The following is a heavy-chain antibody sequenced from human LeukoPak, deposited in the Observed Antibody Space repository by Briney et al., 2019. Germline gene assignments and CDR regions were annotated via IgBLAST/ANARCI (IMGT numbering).Heavy chain of an antibody. D-gene: IGHD6-13*01. CDR2: IVVGSGNT. CDR1: GFTFTSSA. V-gene: IGHV1-58*02. J-gene: IGHJ4*02. Sequence: GASVKVSCKASGFTFTSSAMQWVRQARGQRLEWIGWIVVGSGNTNYAQKFQERVTITRDMSTSTAYMELSSLRSEDTAVYYCAAVPWGEGLRGSWSYFDYWGQGTLVTVSS. CDR3: AAVPWGEGLRGSWSYFDY.